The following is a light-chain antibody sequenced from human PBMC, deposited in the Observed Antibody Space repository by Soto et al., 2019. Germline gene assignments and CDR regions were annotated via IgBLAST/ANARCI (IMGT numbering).Light chain of an antibody. CDR3: QQYHNLWT. J-gene: IGKJ1*01. CDR1: QSLTSN. CDR2: DTS. V-gene: IGKV3-15*01. Sequence: EIILTQSPATLYVSPGERATLSCRASQSLTSNLAWYQQRPGQAPRLLIYDTSTRATDIPARFSGSGSGTEFTLTIASLQSEDFALYYCQQYHNLWTFGQGTEVEIK.